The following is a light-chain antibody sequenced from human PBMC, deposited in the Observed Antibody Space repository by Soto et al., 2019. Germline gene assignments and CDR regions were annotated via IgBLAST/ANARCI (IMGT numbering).Light chain of an antibody. CDR3: QQYGSLTT. Sequence: EIVLTQSPGTLSLSPGERATLSCRASQSVSSNYLAWYQQKPGQAPRLLIYGASSRATGIPDRFSGSGSGTDFTLTISRLEPEDFAVYYCQQYGSLTTLGQWTKLEIK. CDR1: QSVSSNY. CDR2: GAS. V-gene: IGKV3-20*01. J-gene: IGKJ2*01.